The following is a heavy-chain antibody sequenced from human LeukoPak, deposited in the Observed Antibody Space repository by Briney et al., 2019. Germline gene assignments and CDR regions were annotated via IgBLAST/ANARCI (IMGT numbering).Heavy chain of an antibody. CDR3: ARGIAAAGPLDY. CDR2: ISSSSSYI. V-gene: IGHV3-21*01. D-gene: IGHD6-13*01. J-gene: IGHJ4*02. CDR1: GFTFSSYS. Sequence: PGGSLSLSCAASGFTFSSYSMNWVRQAPGKGLEWVSSISSSSSYIYYADSVKGRFTISRDNAKNSLYLQMNSLRAEDTAVYYCARGIAAAGPLDYWGQGTLVTVSS.